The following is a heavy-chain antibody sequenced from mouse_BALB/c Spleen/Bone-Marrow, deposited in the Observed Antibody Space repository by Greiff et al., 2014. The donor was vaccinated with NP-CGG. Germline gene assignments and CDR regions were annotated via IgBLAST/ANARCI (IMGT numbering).Heavy chain of an antibody. D-gene: IGHD2-4*01. J-gene: IGHJ3*01. Sequence: EVQLVESGGDLVRPGGSLKLSCAASGFTFSSYDMSWVRQTPDKRLEWVATIGSGGSYTYYPDSVKGRFTISRDNAKNTLYLQMSSLKSEDTAMYYCSRLSYDYDGARFAYWGQGTLVTVSA. V-gene: IGHV5-6*01. CDR2: IGSGGSYT. CDR3: SRLSYDYDGARFAY. CDR1: GFTFSSYD.